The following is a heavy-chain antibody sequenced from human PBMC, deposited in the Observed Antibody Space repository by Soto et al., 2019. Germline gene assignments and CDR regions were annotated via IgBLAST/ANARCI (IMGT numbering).Heavy chain of an antibody. CDR1: GYTFTSYY. Sequence: ASVKVSCKASGYTFTSYYMHWVRQAPGQGLEWMGIINPSGGSTSYAQTFQGRVTMTRDTSTSTVYMELSSLRSEDTAVYYCAREEQQLMGYYYGMDVWGQGTTVTVSS. V-gene: IGHV1-46*01. CDR3: AREEQQLMGYYYGMDV. CDR2: INPSGGST. D-gene: IGHD6-13*01. J-gene: IGHJ6*02.